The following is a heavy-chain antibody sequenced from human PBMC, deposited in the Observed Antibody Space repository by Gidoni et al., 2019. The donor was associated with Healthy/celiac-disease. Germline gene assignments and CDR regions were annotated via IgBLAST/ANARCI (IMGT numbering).Heavy chain of an antibody. CDR3: AKDQYSSGWYGGYYFDY. CDR1: GFTFSSYA. D-gene: IGHD6-19*01. Sequence: EVQLLESGGGLVQPGGSLRLSCAASGFTFSSYAMGWVRQAPGKGLEWGSDISGSGGSTYYADSVKGRFTISRDNSKNTLYLQMNSLRAEDTAVYYCAKDQYSSGWYGGYYFDYWGQGTLVTVSS. J-gene: IGHJ4*02. CDR2: ISGSGGST. V-gene: IGHV3-23*01.